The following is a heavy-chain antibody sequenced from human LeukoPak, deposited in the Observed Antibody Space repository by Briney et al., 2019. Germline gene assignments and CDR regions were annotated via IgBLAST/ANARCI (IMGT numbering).Heavy chain of an antibody. CDR2: IYYSGST. D-gene: IGHD3-9*01. J-gene: IGHJ4*02. CDR3: ARLSAILTGVDY. CDR1: GGSISSSSYY. V-gene: IGHV4-39*01. Sequence: SETVSLTCTVSGGSISSSSYYWGWIRQPPGKGLEWIVSIYYSGSTYYNPSLKSRVTISVDTSKNQFSLKLSSVTAADTAVYYCARLSAILTGVDYWGQGTLVTVSS.